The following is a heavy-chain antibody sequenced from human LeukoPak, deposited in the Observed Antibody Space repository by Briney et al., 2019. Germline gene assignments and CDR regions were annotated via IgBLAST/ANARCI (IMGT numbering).Heavy chain of an antibody. CDR2: ISAYNGNT. V-gene: IGHV1-18*01. CDR1: GYTFISYG. D-gene: IGHD3-22*01. Sequence: ASVKVSCKASGYTFISYGISWVRQAPGQGLEWMGWISAYNGNTNYAQKLQGRVTMTTDTSTSTAYMELRSLRSDDTAVYYCARGRSRNHYDTSGYYYHYYYYMDVWGQGTTITVSS. J-gene: IGHJ6*03. CDR3: ARGRSRNHYDTSGYYYHYYYYMDV.